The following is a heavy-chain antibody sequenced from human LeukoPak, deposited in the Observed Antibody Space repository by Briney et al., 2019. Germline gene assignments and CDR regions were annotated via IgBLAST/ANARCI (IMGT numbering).Heavy chain of an antibody. Sequence: GGSLRLSCAASGFTFSSYAMSWVRQAPGKGLEWVSGISWNSGSIGYADSVKGRFTISRDNAKNSLYLQMNSLRAEDMALYYCAKARYCSSTSCYWDYWGQGTLVTVSS. CDR2: ISWNSGSI. D-gene: IGHD2-2*01. CDR3: AKARYCSSTSCYWDY. V-gene: IGHV3-9*03. CDR1: GFTFSSYA. J-gene: IGHJ4*02.